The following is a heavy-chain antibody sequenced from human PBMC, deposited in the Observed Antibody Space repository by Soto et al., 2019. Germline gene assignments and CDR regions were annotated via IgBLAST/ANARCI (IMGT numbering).Heavy chain of an antibody. V-gene: IGHV1-69*13. D-gene: IGHD1-20*01. CDR1: GGTFSSYA. Sequence: SVKVSCKASGGTFSSYAISWVRQAPGQGLEWMGGIIPIFGTANYAQKFQGRVTITADESTSTAYMELSSLRSEDTAVYYCARVLTGTTFRFDPWGQGTLVTVSS. CDR3: ARVLTGTTFRFDP. J-gene: IGHJ5*02. CDR2: IIPIFGTA.